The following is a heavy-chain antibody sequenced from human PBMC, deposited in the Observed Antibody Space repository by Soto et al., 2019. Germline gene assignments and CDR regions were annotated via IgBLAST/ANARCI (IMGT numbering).Heavy chain of an antibody. CDR3: ATRPYYDSSGYLGP. J-gene: IGHJ5*02. D-gene: IGHD3-22*01. Sequence: SETLSLTCTVSGGSISSGDYYWSWIRQPPGKGLEWIGDIYYSGSTNYNPSLRSRVTISVDTSKNQFSLKLSSVTAADTAVYYCATRPYYDSSGYLGPWGQGTLVTVSS. CDR2: IYYSGST. CDR1: GGSISSGDYY. V-gene: IGHV4-30-4*01.